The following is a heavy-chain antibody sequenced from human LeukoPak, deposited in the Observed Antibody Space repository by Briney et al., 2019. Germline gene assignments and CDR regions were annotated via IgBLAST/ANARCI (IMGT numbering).Heavy chain of an antibody. J-gene: IGHJ4*02. D-gene: IGHD1-26*01. V-gene: IGHV3-30-3*01. CDR2: ISYDANKQ. CDR1: GFTFSSYT. CDR3: ARESGWWIGSAHFDY. Sequence: GGSLSLSCAVSGFTFSSYTMHWVRHAPGTGLERVALISYDANKQFQSDSVKGRFTISRDNSKNTLYLQMNSLRAEDTAVYYCARESGWWIGSAHFDYWGQGTLVTVSS.